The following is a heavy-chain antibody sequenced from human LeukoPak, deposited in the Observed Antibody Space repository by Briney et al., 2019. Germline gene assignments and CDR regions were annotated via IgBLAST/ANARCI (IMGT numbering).Heavy chain of an antibody. J-gene: IGHJ4*02. CDR1: GFTFSDYW. Sequence: GGSLRLSCAASGFTFSDYWMHWVRQAPGKGLVWVSRVNRDGSSTSYADSVKGRFTISRDNAKNTLSLQMNSLRAEDTAVYYCARVHGNYYPFDYWGQGTLVTVSS. D-gene: IGHD1-26*01. CDR3: ARVHGNYYPFDY. V-gene: IGHV3-74*01. CDR2: VNRDGSST.